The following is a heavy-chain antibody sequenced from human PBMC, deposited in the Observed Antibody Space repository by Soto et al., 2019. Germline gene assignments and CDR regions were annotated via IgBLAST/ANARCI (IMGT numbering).Heavy chain of an antibody. D-gene: IGHD5-12*01. V-gene: IGHV3-23*01. Sequence: GGSLRLSCAASRFTFSHYAMTWVRQAPGKGLQWVSGISRTGGGTYYADSVKGRFTISRDNSKDILFLQMDSLRAEDTAIYYCAREGRGSFDFWGRGTMVTVSS. CDR1: RFTFSHYA. J-gene: IGHJ3*01. CDR2: ISRTGGGT. CDR3: AREGRGSFDF.